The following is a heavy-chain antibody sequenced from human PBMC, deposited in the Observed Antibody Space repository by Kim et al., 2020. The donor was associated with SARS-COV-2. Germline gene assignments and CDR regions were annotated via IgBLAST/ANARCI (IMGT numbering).Heavy chain of an antibody. D-gene: IGHD5-18*01. CDR3: ARGGVDTAIHYYYYGMDV. CDR2: IYPGDSDT. V-gene: IGHV5-51*01. CDR1: GYSFTSYW. Sequence: GESLKISCKGSGYSFTSYWIGWVRQMPGKGLEWMGIIYPGDSDTRYSPSFQGQVTISADKSISTAYLQWSSLKASDTAMYYCARGGVDTAIHYYYYGMDVWGQGTTVTVSS. J-gene: IGHJ6*02.